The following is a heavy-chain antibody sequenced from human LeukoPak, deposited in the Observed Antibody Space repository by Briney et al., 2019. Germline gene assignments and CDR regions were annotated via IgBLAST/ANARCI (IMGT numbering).Heavy chain of an antibody. CDR2: INVYGGNT. J-gene: IGHJ4*02. D-gene: IGHD6-13*01. V-gene: IGHV1-18*01. CDR3: ARGSISNFDY. CDR1: GYTFNSYG. Sequence: ASVKVSCKASGYTFNSYGISWVRQAPGQGLEWMGWINVYGGNTNYAQKLQGRVTMTTDTSTRTAYMELRSLRSDDTAVYYCARGSISNFDYWGQGTLVTVSS.